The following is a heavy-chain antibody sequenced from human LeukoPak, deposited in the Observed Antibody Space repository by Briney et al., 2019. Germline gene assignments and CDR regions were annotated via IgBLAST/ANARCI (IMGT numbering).Heavy chain of an antibody. CDR2: INPNSGGT. Sequence: GASVKVSCKASGYTFTGYYMHWVRQAPGQGLEWMGWINPNSGGTNYAQKFQGRVTMTRDTSISTAYMELSRLRSDDTAVYYCAKDQGYEEGFFDYWGQGTLVTVSS. D-gene: IGHD2-2*01. V-gene: IGHV1-2*02. CDR3: AKDQGYEEGFFDY. J-gene: IGHJ4*02. CDR1: GYTFTGYY.